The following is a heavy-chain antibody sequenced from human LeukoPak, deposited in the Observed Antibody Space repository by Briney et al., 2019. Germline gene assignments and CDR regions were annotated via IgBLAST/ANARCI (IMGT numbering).Heavy chain of an antibody. D-gene: IGHD3-16*01. CDR3: AREGPLGKYYDY. Sequence: SETLSLTCTVSGGSINNLFWTWIRQPPGKGLEWVGYFSYSGGTTYNPSLKSRVTISIDTSKNQFSLNLNSVTAADTAVYYCAREGPLGKYYDYWGPGTLVTVSS. CDR1: GGSINNLF. V-gene: IGHV4-59*01. CDR2: FSYSGGT. J-gene: IGHJ4*02.